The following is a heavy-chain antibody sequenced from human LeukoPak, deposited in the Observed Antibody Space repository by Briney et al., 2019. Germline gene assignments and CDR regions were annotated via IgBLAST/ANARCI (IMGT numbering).Heavy chain of an antibody. Sequence: GGSLRLSCAASGFTISSYAMSWVRQAPGKGLEWVSAISGSGGSTYYADSVKGRFTISRDNSKNTLYLQMNSLRAEDTAVYYCAKVPGSFKKYFDYWGQGTLVTVSS. CDR1: GFTISSYA. V-gene: IGHV3-23*01. CDR3: AKVPGSFKKYFDY. CDR2: ISGSGGST. J-gene: IGHJ4*02. D-gene: IGHD1-26*01.